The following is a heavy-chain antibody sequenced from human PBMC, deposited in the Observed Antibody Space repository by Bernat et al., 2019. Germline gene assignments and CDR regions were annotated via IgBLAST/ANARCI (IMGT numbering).Heavy chain of an antibody. CDR2: IYWDDDH. V-gene: IGHV2-5*02. D-gene: IGHD3-16*01. Sequence: QITLKESGPTLVKPTQTLTLTCTFSVFSLTTRGVGVGLIRQPPGLALDWLAVIYWDDDHSYSPSLRSRLTITKDLSKNQVVLTMTNMDPLDTATYVCAHIEMTFGGVQRLDAFDFWGQGTMVTVSS. J-gene: IGHJ3*01. CDR1: VFSLTTRGVG. CDR3: AHIEMTFGGVQRLDAFDF.